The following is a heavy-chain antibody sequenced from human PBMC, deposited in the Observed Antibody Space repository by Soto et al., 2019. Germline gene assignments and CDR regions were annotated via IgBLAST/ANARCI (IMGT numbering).Heavy chain of an antibody. Sequence: EVQLVESGGGLVKPGGSLRLSCAASGFTFSTYSMNWVRQAPGKGLEWVSSISGSNTYRYYADSVKGRFTIARDNAKNSLHLQMNSLRAEDTAVYYCARDVYGSGSFSFDCWGQGTLVTVSS. D-gene: IGHD3-10*01. J-gene: IGHJ4*02. V-gene: IGHV3-21*01. CDR2: ISGSNTYR. CDR3: ARDVYGSGSFSFDC. CDR1: GFTFSTYS.